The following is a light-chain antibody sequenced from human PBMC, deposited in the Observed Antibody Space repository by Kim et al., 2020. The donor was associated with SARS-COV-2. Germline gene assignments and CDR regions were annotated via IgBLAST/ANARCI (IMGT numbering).Light chain of an antibody. J-gene: IGLJ3*02. CDR2: DVS. CDR1: SSDVGGYNY. CDR3: SSYTSSSTWV. V-gene: IGLV2-14*03. Sequence: GQSITISCTGTSSDVGGYNYDSWYQQHPGKAPKLMIYDVSNRPSGVSNRFSGSKSGNTASLTISGLQAEDEADYYCSSYTSSSTWVFGGGTKLTVL.